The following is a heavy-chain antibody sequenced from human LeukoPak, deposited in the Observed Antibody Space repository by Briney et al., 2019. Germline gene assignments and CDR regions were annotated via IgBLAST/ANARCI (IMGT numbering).Heavy chain of an antibody. CDR1: GGTFSKYT. CDR2: ITPLFGTA. J-gene: IGHJ6*02. Sequence: SVKVSCKASGGTFSKYTISWVRQRPGQGLEWMGGITPLFGTANYAQKFQGRVTITADESASTAYMELSSLRSEDTAVYYCARGEQPITMVRGVKYYYGMDVWGQGTTVTVSS. D-gene: IGHD3-10*01. CDR3: ARGEQPITMVRGVKYYYGMDV. V-gene: IGHV1-69*13.